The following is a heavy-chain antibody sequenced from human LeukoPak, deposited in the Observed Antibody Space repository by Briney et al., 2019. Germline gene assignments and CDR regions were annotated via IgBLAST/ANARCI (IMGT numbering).Heavy chain of an antibody. CDR1: GGSISSYY. J-gene: IGHJ3*02. D-gene: IGHD3-10*01. CDR2: IYYSGST. CDR3: ARDLNYYGSGSYYDKVLDI. V-gene: IGHV4-59*08. Sequence: SETLSLTCTVSGGSISSYYWSWIRQPPGKGLEWIGYIYYSGSTIYNPSLKSRVTISVDTSKNQFSLKLSSVTAADTAVYYCARDLNYYGSGSYYDKVLDIWGQGTMVTVSS.